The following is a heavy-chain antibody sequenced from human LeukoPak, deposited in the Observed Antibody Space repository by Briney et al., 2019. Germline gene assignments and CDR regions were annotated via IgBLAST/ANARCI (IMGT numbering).Heavy chain of an antibody. CDR1: GDTFTVYS. Sequence: ASLIVSSMPSGDTFTVYSIHWVRQAPGQGLEWMGWINPDTGGTSSAQKFQGRVTITRDKSISPAYIEDTAVNYCTRHYATLAWFRGYTWGEGALVIVSS. CDR3: AWFRGYT. D-gene: IGHD3-9*01. V-gene: IGHV1-2*02. J-gene: IGHJ5*02. CDR2: INPDTGGT.